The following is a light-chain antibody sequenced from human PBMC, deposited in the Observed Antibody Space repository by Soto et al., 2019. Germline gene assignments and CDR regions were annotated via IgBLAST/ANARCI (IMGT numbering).Light chain of an antibody. Sequence: QYVLTQPPSVSGAPGQRVTISCSGSTSNIGNNAVNWYQQLPGKAPRALIYYDDLLPTGVSKRFSGSKSGTSVSLAISGLQSDDEADYYWASWDDTLSGVVSGGGTKLTVL. J-gene: IGLJ3*02. V-gene: IGLV1-36*01. CDR1: TSNIGNNA. CDR2: YDD. CDR3: ASWDDTLSGVV.